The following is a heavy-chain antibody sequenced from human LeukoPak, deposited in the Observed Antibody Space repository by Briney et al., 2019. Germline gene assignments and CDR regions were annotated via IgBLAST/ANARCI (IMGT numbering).Heavy chain of an antibody. V-gene: IGHV3-74*01. J-gene: IGHJ6*03. Sequence: PGGSLRLSCAASGFTFSSYWMHWVRQARGKELVWVSRINSDGSSTSYADSGKGRFTISRDNAKNTMYLQMNSLRAEHTAVYYCARAMYSSGFYMDVWGKGTTVTVSS. CDR2: INSDGSST. CDR3: ARAMYSSGFYMDV. CDR1: GFTFSSYW. D-gene: IGHD6-19*01.